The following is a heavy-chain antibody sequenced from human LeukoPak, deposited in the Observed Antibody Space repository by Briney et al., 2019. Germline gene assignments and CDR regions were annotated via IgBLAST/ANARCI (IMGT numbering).Heavy chain of an antibody. D-gene: IGHD3-10*01. CDR1: GGTLSSYP. Sequence: SVKVSCKASGGTLSSYPISWVRQAPGQGLEWMGRVIPIVGITNYGQKFQGRVTLTADISTNTAYMELGGLTFDDTAIYYCARSVASPDAGRGNWFDPWGQGTLVTVSS. V-gene: IGHV1-69*02. CDR2: VIPIVGIT. CDR3: ARSVASPDAGRGNWFDP. J-gene: IGHJ5*02.